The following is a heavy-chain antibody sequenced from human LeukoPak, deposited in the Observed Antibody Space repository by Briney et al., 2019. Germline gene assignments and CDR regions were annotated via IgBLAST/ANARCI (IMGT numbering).Heavy chain of an antibody. Sequence: LRHTCVSTVFTYIYAWMHGLRQAPGREVDGVGRINRKTDGGTTDCAAPVKGRFTISRDDSKNTLYLQMNSLKTEDTAVYYCTTDAFGELGYYWGQGTLVTVSS. CDR1: VFTYIYAW. J-gene: IGHJ4*02. V-gene: IGHV3-15*01. CDR3: TTDAFGELGYY. D-gene: IGHD3-10*01. CDR2: INRKTDGGTT.